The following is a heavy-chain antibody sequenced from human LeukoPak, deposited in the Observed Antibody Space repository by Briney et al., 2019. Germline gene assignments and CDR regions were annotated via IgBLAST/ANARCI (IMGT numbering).Heavy chain of an antibody. CDR3: VKTIAVAGNFDY. J-gene: IGHJ4*02. D-gene: IGHD6-13*01. CDR1: GFTFSSYT. Sequence: GGSLRLSCSASGFTFSSYTMHWVLQAPGKGLEYVSATSPNGGSTYYGDSVKGRFTISRDNSKKTLYLQMSSLRAEDTAVYYCVKTIAVAGNFDYWGQGTLVTLS. V-gene: IGHV3-64D*09. CDR2: TSPNGGST.